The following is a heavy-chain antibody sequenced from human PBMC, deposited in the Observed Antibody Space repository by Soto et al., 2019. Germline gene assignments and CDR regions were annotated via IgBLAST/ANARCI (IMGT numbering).Heavy chain of an antibody. D-gene: IGHD3-9*01. CDR3: TTSVLRYFDWLFRPNWFDP. CDR2: IKSKTDGGTT. V-gene: IGHV3-15*07. Sequence: EVQLVESGGGLVKPGGSLRLSCAASGFTFSNAWMNWVRQAPGKGLEWVGRIKSKTDGGTTDYAAPVKGRFTISRDDSKNTLYLQMNSLKTEDTAVYYCTTSVLRYFDWLFRPNWFDPWGQGTLVTVSS. J-gene: IGHJ5*02. CDR1: GFTFSNAW.